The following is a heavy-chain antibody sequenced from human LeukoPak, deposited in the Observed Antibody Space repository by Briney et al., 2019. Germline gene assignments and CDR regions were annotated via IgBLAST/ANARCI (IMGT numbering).Heavy chain of an antibody. CDR1: GGSISSSSYY. D-gene: IGHD6-19*01. J-gene: IGHJ4*02. CDR2: IYTSGST. Sequence: SETLSLTCTVSGGSISSSSYYWGWIRQPPGKGLEWIGRIYTSGSTNYNPSLKSRVTMSVDTSKNQFSLKLSSVTAADTAVYYCARSRAVKYYFDYWGQGTLVTVSS. V-gene: IGHV4-39*07. CDR3: ARSRAVKYYFDY.